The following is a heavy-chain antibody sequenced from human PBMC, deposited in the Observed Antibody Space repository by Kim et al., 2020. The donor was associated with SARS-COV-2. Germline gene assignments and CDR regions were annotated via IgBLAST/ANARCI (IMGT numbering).Heavy chain of an antibody. Sequence: GGSLRLSCAASGFTFSSYWMSWVRQAPGNGLEWVANIKQDGSEKYYVDSVKGRFTISRDNAKNSLYLQMNSLRAEDTAVYYCARDSLYSGYENYYYYGMDVWGQGTTVTVSS. V-gene: IGHV3-7*03. D-gene: IGHD5-12*01. CDR3: ARDSLYSGYENYYYYGMDV. CDR1: GFTFSSYW. J-gene: IGHJ6*02. CDR2: IKQDGSEK.